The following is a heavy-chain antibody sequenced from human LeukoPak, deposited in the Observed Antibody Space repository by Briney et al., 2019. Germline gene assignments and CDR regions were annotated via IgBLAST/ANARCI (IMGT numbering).Heavy chain of an antibody. CDR3: ARDGFDAGIYFDY. CDR1: GFTLSSHW. J-gene: IGHJ4*02. D-gene: IGHD3-9*01. Sequence: GGSLRLSCAVSGFTLSSHWMSWVRQAPGKGLEWVANINQDGSQRYYVDSAKGRFTISRDNAKNSLYLQMDSLRVEDTALYYCARDGFDAGIYFDYWDQGALVTVSS. V-gene: IGHV3-7*01. CDR2: INQDGSQR.